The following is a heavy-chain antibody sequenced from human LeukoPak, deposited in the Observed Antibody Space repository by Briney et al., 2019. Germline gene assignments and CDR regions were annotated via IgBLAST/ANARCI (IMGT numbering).Heavy chain of an antibody. Sequence: GGSLRLSCAVSGFTFSSYSMNWVRQAPGKGLEWLSYISSSSTIYYADSVKGRFTISRDNAKNSLYLQMNSLRDEDTAVYYCAGDLGSTTPHEYYYYGMDVWGQGTTVTVSS. D-gene: IGHD4-17*01. V-gene: IGHV3-48*02. CDR2: ISSSSTI. J-gene: IGHJ6*02. CDR3: AGDLGSTTPHEYYYYGMDV. CDR1: GFTFSSYS.